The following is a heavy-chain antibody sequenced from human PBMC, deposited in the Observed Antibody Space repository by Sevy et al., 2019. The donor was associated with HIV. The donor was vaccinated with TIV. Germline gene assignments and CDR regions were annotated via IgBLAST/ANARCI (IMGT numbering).Heavy chain of an antibody. D-gene: IGHD2-15*01. Sequence: ASVKVSCKASGYTFTGYYMHWVRQAPGQGLEWMGRINPNSGGTNYAQKFQGRVTMTRNTSISTAYIELSRLISDDTAVYSCARLRTVASNFDYYCGMDVWGQGTTVTVSS. V-gene: IGHV1-2*06. CDR2: INPNSGGT. CDR3: ARLRTVASNFDYYCGMDV. J-gene: IGHJ6*02. CDR1: GYTFTGYY.